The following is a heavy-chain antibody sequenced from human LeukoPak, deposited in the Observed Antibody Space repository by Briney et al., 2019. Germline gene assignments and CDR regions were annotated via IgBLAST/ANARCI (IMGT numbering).Heavy chain of an antibody. CDR3: ARVGDYALKD. Sequence: SETLSLTCTVSGGSISSYHWSWIQQPAGKGLEWIGHIYTSGNTDYNPSLKSRVTMSVDTSKNQFSLKLNSVTAADTAVYYCARVGDYALKDWGQGTLVTVSS. V-gene: IGHV4-4*07. J-gene: IGHJ4*02. CDR1: GGSISSYH. D-gene: IGHD3-16*01. CDR2: IYTSGNT.